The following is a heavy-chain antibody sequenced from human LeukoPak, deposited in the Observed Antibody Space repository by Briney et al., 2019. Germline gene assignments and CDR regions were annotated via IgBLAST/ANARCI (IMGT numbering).Heavy chain of an antibody. CDR2: INHSGST. CDR1: DGSFSGYY. CDR3: ARGLNDSWTGENY. V-gene: IGHV4-34*01. J-gene: IGHJ4*02. Sequence: SETLSLTCAVYDGSFSGYYWSWIRQPPGKGLEWIWEINHSGSTNYNPSLKSRVTISLDTSKSQLSLKVRYVTAADTAVYYCARGLNDSWTGENYWGQGTLVTVSS. D-gene: IGHD3-3*01.